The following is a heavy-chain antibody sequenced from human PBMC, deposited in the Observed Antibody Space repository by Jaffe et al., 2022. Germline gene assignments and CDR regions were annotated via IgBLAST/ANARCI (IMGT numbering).Heavy chain of an antibody. D-gene: IGHD3-9*01. Sequence: QVQLQESGPGLVKPSQTLSLTCTVSGGSISSGSYYWSWIRQPAGKGLEWIGRIYTSGSTNYNPSLKSRVTISVDTSKNQFSLKLSSVTAADTAVYYCARVSGLRYFDWLWDSGAFDIWGQGTMVTVSS. V-gene: IGHV4-61*02. CDR3: ARVSGLRYFDWLWDSGAFDI. J-gene: IGHJ3*02. CDR1: GGSISSGSYY. CDR2: IYTSGST.